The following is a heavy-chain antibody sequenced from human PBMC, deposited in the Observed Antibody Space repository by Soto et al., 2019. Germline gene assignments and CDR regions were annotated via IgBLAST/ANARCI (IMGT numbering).Heavy chain of an antibody. CDR2: TNSDGSST. CDR1: GFSFSNYG. V-gene: IGHV3-74*01. D-gene: IGHD3-10*01. CDR3: VRGGFEEYFHYMDL. Sequence: EVQLVESGGGLVQPGGSLRLSCVDSGFSFSNYGMHWVRQAPGKGLVWVSHTNSDGSSTSYADSVKGRFTISRDNAKNTLYLQVNSLRVEDTAMYYCVRGGFEEYFHYMDLWGKGTTVTVAS. J-gene: IGHJ6*03.